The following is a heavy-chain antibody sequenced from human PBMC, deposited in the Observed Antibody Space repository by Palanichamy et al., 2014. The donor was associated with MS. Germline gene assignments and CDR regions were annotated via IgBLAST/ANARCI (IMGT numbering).Heavy chain of an antibody. CDR1: GGSVSSSSYY. CDR2: IYYTGST. D-gene: IGHD2-2*01. J-gene: IGHJ4*02. CDR3: ARRIFCSGITCSTRKYFDY. Sequence: LQLQESGPGLVKPSETLSLTCTVSGGSVSSSSYYWGWIRQPPGKGLEWIGNIYYTGSTYYNPSLKSRVTISVDMSKNQFSLKLSSVTAADTAVYYCARRIFCSGITCSTRKYFDYWGQGILVTVSS. V-gene: IGHV4-39*01.